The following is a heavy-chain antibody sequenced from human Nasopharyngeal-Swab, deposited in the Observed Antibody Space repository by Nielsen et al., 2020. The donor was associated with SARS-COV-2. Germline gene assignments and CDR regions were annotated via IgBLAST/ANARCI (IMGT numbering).Heavy chain of an antibody. CDR3: AKATQIFWFGQFRNDAFDI. J-gene: IGHJ3*02. D-gene: IGHD3-10*01. V-gene: IGHV3-30*18. CDR2: ISYEGSKK. Sequence: GESLKISCAALGFNFNNYGMHWVRQAPGKGLEGVEVISYEGSKKFYVASVEGRFTVSRDFSKNTLFLQMSSLRPEDTAVYYCAKATQIFWFGQFRNDAFDIWGQGTMVTVSS. CDR1: GFNFNNYG.